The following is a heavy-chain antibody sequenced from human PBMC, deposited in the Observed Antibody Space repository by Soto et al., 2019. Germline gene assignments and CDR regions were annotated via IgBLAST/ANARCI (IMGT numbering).Heavy chain of an antibody. CDR2: ISAYNGNT. D-gene: IGHD4-4*01. J-gene: IGHJ4*02. CDR1: GYTFTSYG. CDR3: ARDAADDDYSNYDFDY. Sequence: QVQLVQSGAEVKKPGASVKVSCKASGYTFTSYGISWVRQAPGQGLEWMGCISAYNGNTNYAQKLQGRVTMTTDTSTSTAYMELSSLRSDDTAVYYCARDAADDDYSNYDFDYWGQGTLVTVSS. V-gene: IGHV1-18*01.